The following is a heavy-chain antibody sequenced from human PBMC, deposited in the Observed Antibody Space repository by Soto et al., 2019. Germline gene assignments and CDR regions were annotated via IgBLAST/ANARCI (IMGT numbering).Heavy chain of an antibody. Sequence: QVQLVQSGAEVKQPGSSVKVSCKASGGNLRTYSITWVRQAPGQGLEWMGRIIPTLGETTYAQKFQGRVTITADISTNTAYMELSSLRSEDTAVYFCAREGGLDYIDYWGQGTLVTVSS. D-gene: IGHD3-16*01. CDR1: GGNLRTYS. CDR2: IIPTLGET. J-gene: IGHJ4*02. V-gene: IGHV1-69*08. CDR3: AREGGLDYIDY.